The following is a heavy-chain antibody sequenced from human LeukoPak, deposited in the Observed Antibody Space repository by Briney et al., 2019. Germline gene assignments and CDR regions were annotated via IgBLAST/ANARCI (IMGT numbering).Heavy chain of an antibody. CDR1: GGTFSSYA. D-gene: IGHD3-10*01. J-gene: IGHJ3*02. CDR2: IIPIFGTA. Sequence: ASVKVSCKASGGTFSSYAISWVRQAPGQGLEWMGGIIPIFGTANYAQKFQGRVTITADESTSTAYMELSSLRSEDTAVYYCARVTVGNWFGELLAFDIWGQGTMVTVSS. V-gene: IGHV1-69*13. CDR3: ARVTVGNWFGELLAFDI.